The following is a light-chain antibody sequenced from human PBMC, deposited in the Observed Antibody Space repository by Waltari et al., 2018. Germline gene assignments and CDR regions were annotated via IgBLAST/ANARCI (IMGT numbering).Light chain of an antibody. CDR3: SSYAGGSSLM. CDR2: EVT. Sequence: QSALTPPPSASGSPGQSITISCTGISTDVEGYDPVLWYQQHPGKAPNLLIYEVTKRPSGVPDRFSGSKSDNTASLAVSGLQAEDEADYYCSSYAGGSSLMFGGGTKLTVL. J-gene: IGLJ3*02. CDR1: STDVEGYDP. V-gene: IGLV2-8*01.